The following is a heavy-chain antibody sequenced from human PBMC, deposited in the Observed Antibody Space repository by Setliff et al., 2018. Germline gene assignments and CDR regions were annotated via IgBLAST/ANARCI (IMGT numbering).Heavy chain of an antibody. CDR3: ARDGGYCSGGSCYGLDY. Sequence: ASVKVSCKASGYTFTSYAMHWVRQAPGQRLEWMGWINAGNGNTKYSQKFQGRVTITRDTSASTAYMELSSLRSEDTAVYYCARDGGYCSGGSCYGLDYWGQGTLVTAPQ. V-gene: IGHV1-3*01. J-gene: IGHJ4*02. CDR1: GYTFTSYA. CDR2: INAGNGNT. D-gene: IGHD2-15*01.